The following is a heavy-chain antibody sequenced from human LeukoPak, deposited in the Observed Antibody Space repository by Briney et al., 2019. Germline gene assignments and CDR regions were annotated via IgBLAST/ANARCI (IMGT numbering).Heavy chain of an antibody. CDR3: ARDKRGYCSNTSCLYSFDY. J-gene: IGHJ4*02. CDR2: INPNSGGK. Sequence: ASVKVSCKASGYTFTGYCMHWVRQAPGQGLEWMGWINPNSGGKKYAQKFQGSVTMTRDTSISTAYMEVSRLRSDDTAVYYCARDKRGYCSNTSCLYSFDYWGQGTLVTVSS. V-gene: IGHV1-2*02. CDR1: GYTFTGYC. D-gene: IGHD2-2*01.